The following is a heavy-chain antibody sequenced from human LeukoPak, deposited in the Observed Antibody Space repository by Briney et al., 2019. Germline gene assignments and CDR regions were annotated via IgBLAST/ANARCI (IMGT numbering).Heavy chain of an antibody. CDR3: ARITVTTSF. Sequence: GGSLRLSCAASGFTFSSYEMNWVRQAPGKGLEWVSYISSSGSTLYYADSVKGRFTISRDNAKNSLYLQMNSLRAEDTAVYYCARITVTTSFWGQGTLVTVSS. J-gene: IGHJ4*02. CDR1: GFTFSSYE. D-gene: IGHD4-17*01. CDR2: ISSSGSTL. V-gene: IGHV3-48*03.